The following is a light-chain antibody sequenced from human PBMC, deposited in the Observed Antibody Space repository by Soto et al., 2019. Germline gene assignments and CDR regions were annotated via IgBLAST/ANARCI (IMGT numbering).Light chain of an antibody. Sequence: GLTQSPDTVSLSPGESATLSCRASQSVRSSYLAWYQQTPGQTPRLLIYAASSRATGIPDRFSGSGSGTDFSLTISRLEAEDFAVYYCQQYGSSPRTFGQGTKVDIK. CDR2: AAS. V-gene: IGKV3-20*01. CDR3: QQYGSSPRT. J-gene: IGKJ1*01. CDR1: QSVRSSY.